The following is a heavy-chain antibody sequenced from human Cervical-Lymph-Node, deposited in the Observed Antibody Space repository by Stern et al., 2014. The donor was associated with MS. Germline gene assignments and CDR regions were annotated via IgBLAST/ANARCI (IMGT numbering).Heavy chain of an antibody. V-gene: IGHV3-30*01. CDR3: AREGTNFGVAPYNYGMDV. CDR2: ISFDGREK. J-gene: IGHJ6*02. D-gene: IGHD3-3*01. CDR1: GFTFSSHA. Sequence: VQLVESGGGVVQPGRSLRLSCAASGFTFSSHAMHWVRQAPGKGLEWVAVISFDGREKYYSDSVKGRFTISRDNSGDTLKLQVNSLRGEDTAVYYCAREGTNFGVAPYNYGMDVWGQGTTVTV.